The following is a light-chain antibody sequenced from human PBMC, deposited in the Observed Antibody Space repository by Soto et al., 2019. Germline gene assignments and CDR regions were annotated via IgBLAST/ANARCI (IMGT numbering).Light chain of an antibody. J-gene: IGKJ1*01. V-gene: IGKV3-15*01. Sequence: ETVMTQSPATLSVSPGERVTLSCRASQTVRSNLAWYQQKLGQAPRLLIYGASTRATGIPARFSGSGSGTEFTLPISSLQSEDFAVYYCQQYNNWPPITFGQGTKVEIK. CDR2: GAS. CDR3: QQYNNWPPIT. CDR1: QTVRSN.